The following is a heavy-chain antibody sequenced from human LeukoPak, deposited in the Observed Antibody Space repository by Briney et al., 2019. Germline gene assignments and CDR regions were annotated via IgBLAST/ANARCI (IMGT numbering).Heavy chain of an antibody. V-gene: IGHV3-30*02. CDR3: AKDQGSVYDVSHDY. Sequence: GGSLRLSCAASGFTFSSYGMHWVRQAPGKGLEWVAFIRYDGSNKYYADSVKGRFTISRDNSKNTLYLQMNSLRAEDTAVYYCAKDQGSVYDVSHDYWGQGTLVTGSS. J-gene: IGHJ4*02. D-gene: IGHD1-14*01. CDR1: GFTFSSYG. CDR2: IRYDGSNK.